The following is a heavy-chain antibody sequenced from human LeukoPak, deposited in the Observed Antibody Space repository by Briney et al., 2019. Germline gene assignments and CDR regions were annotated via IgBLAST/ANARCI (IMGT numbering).Heavy chain of an antibody. CDR2: IYSEGIY. CDR3: GSSEVGTTTSTIYDF. J-gene: IGHJ4*02. D-gene: IGHD2/OR15-2a*01. V-gene: IGHV4-4*07. CDR1: GGSVNDYR. Sequence: SETLSLTCKVSGGSVNDYRWSWIRHTAGKGLEWIGRIYSEGIYNYNPSLESRLTMSVDTSMNQFSLRLNSVTAADTAVYYCGSSEVGTTTSTIYDFWGRRTLVTVSS.